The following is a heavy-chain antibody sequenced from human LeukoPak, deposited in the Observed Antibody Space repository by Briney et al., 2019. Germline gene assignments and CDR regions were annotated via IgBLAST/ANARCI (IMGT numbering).Heavy chain of an antibody. J-gene: IGHJ6*02. Sequence: GGSLRLSCAASGFNFNGYWMHWVRPAAGKGLVWVSRSNSDESSTSYAHSVKGRFTISRDNAKNPLYLQMSSLRAEDTAVYYCARDANYYYSMDVWGQGTTVTVSS. CDR1: GFNFNGYW. CDR3: ARDANYYYSMDV. CDR2: SNSDESST. V-gene: IGHV3-74*01.